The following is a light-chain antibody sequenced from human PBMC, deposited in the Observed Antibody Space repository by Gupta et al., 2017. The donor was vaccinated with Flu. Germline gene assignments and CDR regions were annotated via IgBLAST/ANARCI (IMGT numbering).Light chain of an antibody. CDR1: TLSTQY. V-gene: IGLV3-25*03. J-gene: IGLJ3*02. Sequence: SYELTQPPSLSVSPGQTATTTCSGDTLSTQYTYWYQQKPGQVPILVIFKDTERPSGIPERFSASNSGTTVTLTISGVQAEDEAAYYCQSADGSGSYVVFGGGTQLTV. CDR2: KDT. CDR3: QSADGSGSYVV.